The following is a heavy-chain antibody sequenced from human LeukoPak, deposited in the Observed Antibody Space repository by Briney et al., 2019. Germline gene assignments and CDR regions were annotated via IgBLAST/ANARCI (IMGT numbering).Heavy chain of an antibody. CDR2: INRNGGSH. V-gene: IGHV3-20*04. D-gene: IGHD3-10*02. CDR3: ARDMLLEDAFDI. J-gene: IGHJ3*02. Sequence: GGSLRLSCEVSGFTFDDYAINWVRQAPGKGLEWVANINRNGGSHGYGDAVKGRFTISRDNSQNSVFLQMHSLIGDDTALYYCARDMLLEDAFDIWGQGTMVIASS. CDR1: GFTFDDYA.